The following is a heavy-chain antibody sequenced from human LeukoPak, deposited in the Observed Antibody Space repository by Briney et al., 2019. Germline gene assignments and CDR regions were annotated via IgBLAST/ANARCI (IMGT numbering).Heavy chain of an antibody. V-gene: IGHV3-30*01. CDR2: ISYDGSSK. CDR3: ARVTGHSGYDLKY. Sequence: PGRSLRLSCAASGFLFSAYDFHCVRQAPGKGLEWVAFISYDGSSKNYAQSVKGRFTISRDNSKNTLYVQMNSLRHEDTAVYYCARVTGHSGYDLKYWGQGALVTVSS. J-gene: IGHJ4*02. CDR1: GFLFSAYD. D-gene: IGHD5-12*01.